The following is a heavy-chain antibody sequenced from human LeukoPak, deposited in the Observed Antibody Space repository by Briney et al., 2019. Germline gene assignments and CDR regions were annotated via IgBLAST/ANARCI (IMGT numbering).Heavy chain of an antibody. J-gene: IGHJ4*02. CDR1: GFSFSSYW. CDR3: ARLGGSPPFDY. CDR2: IDSDGSST. D-gene: IGHD3-10*01. Sequence: GGSLRLSCAASGFSFSSYWMHWVRQAPGKGLVWVSRIDSDGSSTTYADSVKGRFTISRDSAKNTLYLQMNSLRADDTAVYYCARLGGSPPFDYWGQGTLVTVSS. V-gene: IGHV3-74*01.